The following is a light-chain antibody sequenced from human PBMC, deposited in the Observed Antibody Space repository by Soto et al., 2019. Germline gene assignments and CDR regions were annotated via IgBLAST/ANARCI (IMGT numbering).Light chain of an antibody. V-gene: IGKV3-15*01. CDR3: QQGHNWPLT. CDR2: SAS. CDR1: QSISTE. Sequence: EIVMTQSPATLSVSPGERATLSCRASQSISTELAWYQQKPGQPPRLLIYSASTRATGVTARFSGSGSGSEFTLTISGLQSEDFAVYYCQQGHNWPLTFGQGTRLDI. J-gene: IGKJ2*01.